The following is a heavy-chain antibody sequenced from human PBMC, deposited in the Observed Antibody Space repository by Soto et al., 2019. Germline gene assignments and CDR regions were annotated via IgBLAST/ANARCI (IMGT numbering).Heavy chain of an antibody. V-gene: IGHV3-23*01. D-gene: IGHD2-15*01. CDR1: GFTLSIYA. J-gene: IGHJ6*03. CDR2: ISAGGDST. CDR3: AKTLADCSGVTCRYYYMDV. Sequence: PGGSLRLSCTASGFTLSIYAMTWVRQAPGKGLEQVSSISAGGDSTSFADSVKDRFTISRDNSKNTLYLQMNNLRAEDTAVYYCAKTLADCSGVTCRYYYMDVWGKGTTVTVSS.